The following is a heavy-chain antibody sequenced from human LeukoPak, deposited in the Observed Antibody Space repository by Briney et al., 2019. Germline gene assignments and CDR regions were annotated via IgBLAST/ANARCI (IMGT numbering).Heavy chain of an antibody. CDR2: ISSSSSYI. CDR3: ARDVEHGGSFDY. D-gene: IGHD1-26*01. CDR1: GFTFSSYS. J-gene: IGHJ4*02. Sequence: GGSLRLSCAASGFTFSSYSMNWVRQAPGKGLEWVSSISSSSSYIYYADSVKGRFTISRDNAKNSLYLQMNSLRAEDTAVYYCARDVEHGGSFDYWGQGTLVTVSS. V-gene: IGHV3-21*01.